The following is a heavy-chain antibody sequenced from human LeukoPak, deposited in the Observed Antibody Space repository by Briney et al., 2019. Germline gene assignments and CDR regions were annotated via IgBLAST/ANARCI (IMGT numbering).Heavy chain of an antibody. CDR2: INHSGST. V-gene: IGHV4-34*01. Sequence: SETLSLTCAVCGGSFSGYYWSWIRKPPGRGREWIGEINHSGSTNYNPSLKSRVTISVDTSKNQFSLKLSSVTAADTAVYYCARRIAARPGPLRMTTTVPKIDPWGQGTLVTVSS. CDR1: GGSFSGYY. D-gene: IGHD6-6*01. CDR3: ARRIAARPGPLRMTTTVPKIDP. J-gene: IGHJ5*02.